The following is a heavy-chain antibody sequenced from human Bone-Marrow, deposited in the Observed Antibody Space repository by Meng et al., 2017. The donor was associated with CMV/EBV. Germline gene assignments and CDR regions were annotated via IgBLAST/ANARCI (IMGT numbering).Heavy chain of an antibody. J-gene: IGHJ4*02. V-gene: IGHV2-5*01. D-gene: IGHD3-22*01. CDR3: AHHYYDSSGYSVSLEY. Sequence: FSLSTSGVGMGWIRQPPGKALEWLALIYWNDDKRYSPSLKSRLTITKDTSKNQVVLTMTNMDPVDTATYYCAHHYYDSSGYSVSLEYWGQGTLVTVSS. CDR1: FSLSTSGVG. CDR2: IYWNDDK.